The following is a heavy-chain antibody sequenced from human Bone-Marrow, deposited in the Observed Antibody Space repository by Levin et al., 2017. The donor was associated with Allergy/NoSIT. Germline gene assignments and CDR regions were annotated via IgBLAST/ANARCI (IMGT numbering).Heavy chain of an antibody. D-gene: IGHD2-8*02. CDR2: ISSSSSYI. Sequence: LSLTCAASGFTFSSYSMNWVRQAQGKGLEWVSSISSSSSYIYYADSVKGRFTISRDNAKNSLYLQMNSLRAEDTAVYYCARVRPRGRWCMLIYYYYYYMDVWGKGTTVTVSS. CDR1: GFTFSSYS. V-gene: IGHV3-21*01. CDR3: ARVRPRGRWCMLIYYYYYYMDV. J-gene: IGHJ6*03.